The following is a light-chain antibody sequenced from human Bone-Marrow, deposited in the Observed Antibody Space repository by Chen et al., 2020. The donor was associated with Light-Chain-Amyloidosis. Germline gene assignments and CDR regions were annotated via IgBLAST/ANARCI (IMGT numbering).Light chain of an antibody. CDR2: RDT. J-gene: IGLJ2*01. CDR3: QSADSSGTYEVI. CDR1: DLPTKY. V-gene: IGLV3-25*03. Sequence: SYELTQPPSVSVSPGQTARITCSGDDLPTKYAYWYQQKPGQAPVLVIHRDTERPSGISEGFSGSSSGTTDTLTISGVQAEDEADYHCQSADSSGTYEVIFGGRTKLTVL.